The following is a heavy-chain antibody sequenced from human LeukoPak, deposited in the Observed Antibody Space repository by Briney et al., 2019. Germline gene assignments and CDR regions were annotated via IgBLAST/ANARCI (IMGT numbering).Heavy chain of an antibody. Sequence: SETLSLTCTVSGGSISSYYWSWIRQPAGKGLEWIGRIYTSGSTNYNPSLKSRVTMSVDTSKNQLFLKLSSVTAADTAVYYCARHLGAVAGYNWFDPWGQGTLVTVSS. CDR2: IYTSGST. CDR3: ARHLGAVAGYNWFDP. D-gene: IGHD6-19*01. V-gene: IGHV4-4*07. J-gene: IGHJ5*02. CDR1: GGSISSYY.